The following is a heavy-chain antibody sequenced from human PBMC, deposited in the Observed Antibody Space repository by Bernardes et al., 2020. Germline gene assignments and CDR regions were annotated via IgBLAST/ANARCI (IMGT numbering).Heavy chain of an antibody. V-gene: IGHV2-70*04. Sequence: GPTLVKPTQTLTLTCTFSGFSLSTSGMRVSWIRQPPGKALEWLTRIDWDDDKFYSTSLKTRLTISKDTSKNQVVLTMTNMDPVDTATYYCARSHYDILTGYYPPFDYWGQGTLVTVSS. D-gene: IGHD3-9*01. J-gene: IGHJ4*02. CDR1: GFSLSTSGMR. CDR3: ARSHYDILTGYYPPFDY. CDR2: IDWDDDK.